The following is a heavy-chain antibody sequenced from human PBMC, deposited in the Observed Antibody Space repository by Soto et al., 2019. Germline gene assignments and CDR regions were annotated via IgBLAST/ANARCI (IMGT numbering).Heavy chain of an antibody. Sequence: QVQLQESGPGLVKPSETLSLTCTVSGGSISSYYWSWIRQPPGKGLEWIGYIYYSGSTNYNPSLMSRVTISVDTSKNRFSLKLSSVTAADAAVYYCAVGYSGYDPELYYWGQGTLVTVSS. D-gene: IGHD5-12*01. CDR1: GGSISSYY. CDR2: IYYSGST. V-gene: IGHV4-59*01. CDR3: AVGYSGYDPELYY. J-gene: IGHJ4*02.